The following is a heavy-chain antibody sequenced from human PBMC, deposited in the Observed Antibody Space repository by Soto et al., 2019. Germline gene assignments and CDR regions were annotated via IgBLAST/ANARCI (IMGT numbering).Heavy chain of an antibody. D-gene: IGHD3-3*01. CDR2: IFHSGST. V-gene: IGHV4-4*02. CDR1: GGSISSSNW. J-gene: IGHJ4*02. CDR3: ARDRYDFWSGFPGTFDY. Sequence: SETLSLTCAVSGGSISSSNWWSWVRQPPGKGLEWIGEIFHSGSTNYNPSLKSRVTISVDKSKNQFSLKLSSVTAADTAVYYCARDRYDFWSGFPGTFDYWGQGTLVT.